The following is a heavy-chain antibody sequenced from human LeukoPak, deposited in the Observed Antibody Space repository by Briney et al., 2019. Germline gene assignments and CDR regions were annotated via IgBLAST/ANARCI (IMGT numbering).Heavy chain of an antibody. Sequence: GGSLRLSCAASGFTFSSYSMNWVRQAPGKGLEWVSSISSSSSYIYYADSVKGRFTISRDNAKNTLYLQMNSLRAEDTAVYYCARDRKDSSGYYYWGQGTLVTVSS. CDR1: GFTFSSYS. D-gene: IGHD3-22*01. J-gene: IGHJ4*02. CDR3: ARDRKDSSGYYY. CDR2: ISSSSSYI. V-gene: IGHV3-21*01.